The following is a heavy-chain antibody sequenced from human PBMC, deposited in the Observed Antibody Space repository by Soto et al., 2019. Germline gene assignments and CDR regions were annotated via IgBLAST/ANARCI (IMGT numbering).Heavy chain of an antibody. CDR2: IIPIVDIP. CDR1: GGTFSRYT. V-gene: IGHV1-69*02. D-gene: IGHD2-8*02. Sequence: QVQLVQSGAEVKKPGSSVKVSCKASGGTFSRYTFTWVRQAPGQGLEWMGRIIPIVDIPNYAQKFQGRVTIPADKSTSTGYMELSRLTSDDTAVYYCASHFTGVLVLGTSPPGGDNFGWDVWGQGTTVSVS. J-gene: IGHJ6*02. CDR3: ASHFTGVLVLGTSPPGGDNFGWDV.